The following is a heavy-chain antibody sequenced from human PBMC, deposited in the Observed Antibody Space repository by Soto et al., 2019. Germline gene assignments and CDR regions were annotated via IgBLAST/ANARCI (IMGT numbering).Heavy chain of an antibody. V-gene: IGHV3-23*01. CDR1: GFTFNSYA. Sequence: GGSLRLSCAASGFTFNSYAMIWVRQAPGKGPEWVSAISDSGSRTLYADSVKGRFIISRDNSKNTLYLQMNSLRAEDTAVYFCASLRGYSYAALGYWGQGTLVTVSS. D-gene: IGHD5-18*01. CDR2: ISDSGSRT. CDR3: ASLRGYSYAALGY. J-gene: IGHJ4*02.